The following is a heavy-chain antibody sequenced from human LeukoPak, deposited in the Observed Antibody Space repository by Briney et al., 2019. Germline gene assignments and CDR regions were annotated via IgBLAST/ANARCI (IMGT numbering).Heavy chain of an antibody. V-gene: IGHV3-48*03. CDR1: GFTFSNYE. Sequence: GGSLRLSCAASGFTFSNYEMSWVRQAPGKGLDWVSYISNSGSSIYYADSVKGRLTISRDNAKNSLYLQMNSLRGEDTAVYYCARVGRSTLGGYWGQGTLVTVSS. D-gene: IGHD3-16*01. CDR2: ISNSGSSI. CDR3: ARVGRSTLGGY. J-gene: IGHJ4*02.